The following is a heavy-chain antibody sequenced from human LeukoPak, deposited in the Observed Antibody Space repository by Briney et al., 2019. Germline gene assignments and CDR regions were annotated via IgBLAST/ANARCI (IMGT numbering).Heavy chain of an antibody. CDR2: IYHSGST. V-gene: IGHV4-4*02. CDR1: GFTFSTYW. CDR3: ARAGDSSGYYFNWFDP. Sequence: GSLRLSCVASGFTFSTYWMSRVRQPPGKGLEWIGEIYHSGSTNYNPSLKSRVTISVDKSKNQFSLKLSSVTAADTAVYYCARAGDSSGYYFNWFDPWGQGTLVTVSS. J-gene: IGHJ5*02. D-gene: IGHD3-22*01.